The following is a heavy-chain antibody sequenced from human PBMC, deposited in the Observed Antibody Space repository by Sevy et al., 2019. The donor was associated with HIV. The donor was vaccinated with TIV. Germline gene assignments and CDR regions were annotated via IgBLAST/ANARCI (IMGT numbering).Heavy chain of an antibody. D-gene: IGHD5-12*01. CDR3: TRALATVLTPEYYFDF. Sequence: GGSLRLSCTASGFTFDDYAMSWFRQAPEKGLEWMAFIRRNSYEAYGGTTEYAASVKGRFTISRDDSKSIAYLQMNSLKTEDTAVYYCTRALATVLTPEYYFDFWGQGTLVTVSS. CDR1: GFTFDDYA. V-gene: IGHV3-49*03. CDR2: IRRNSYEAYGGTT. J-gene: IGHJ4*02.